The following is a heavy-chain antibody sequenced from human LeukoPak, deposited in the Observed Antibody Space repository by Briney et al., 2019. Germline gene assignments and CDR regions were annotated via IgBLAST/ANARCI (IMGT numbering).Heavy chain of an antibody. V-gene: IGHV1-18*01. CDR3: ARDGTSTDDY. D-gene: IGHD2-2*01. Sequence: ASLTVSCKASGYTFSNFGISWVRQAPGQGLEWMGWISGNNDNPNYGQKFQGRLTVTTDSSTNTAYMELRNLRSDDTAVYYCARDGTSTDDYWGQGTLVTVSS. J-gene: IGHJ4*02. CDR2: ISGNNDNP. CDR1: GYTFSNFG.